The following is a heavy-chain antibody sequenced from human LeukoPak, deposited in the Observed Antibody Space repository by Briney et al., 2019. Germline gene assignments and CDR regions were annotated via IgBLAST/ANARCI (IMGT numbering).Heavy chain of an antibody. CDR1: GFTFSNYA. V-gene: IGHV3-23*01. D-gene: IGHD2-8*01. CDR2: HGGGDNR. CDR3: AKDSWAGNGIYDPFDI. J-gene: IGHJ3*02. Sequence: GGSLRLSCAASGFTFSNYAMNWVRQAPGKGLEWVAVHGGGDNRHYTDSVKGRFTISRDDSKSTLSLQMNSLRPEDTAIYYCAKDSWAGNGIYDPFDIWGQGTLVAVSS.